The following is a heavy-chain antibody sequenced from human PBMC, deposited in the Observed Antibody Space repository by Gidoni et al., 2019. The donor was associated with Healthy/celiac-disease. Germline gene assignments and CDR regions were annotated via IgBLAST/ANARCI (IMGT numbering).Heavy chain of an antibody. V-gene: IGHV2-26*01. D-gene: IGHD6-25*01. J-gene: IGHJ6*02. Sequence: QVTLKESGPVLVKPTETLTLTCTVSGFSPSHASMGGSWIRQHPGKALEWLAHIFSNDEKSYRPSLKSRLTISKDTSKSQVGLTMTNMDPVDTATYYCARTSGAKDLYYYDGMDVWGQGTKVTVSS. CDR2: IFSNDEK. CDR3: ARTSGAKDLYYYDGMDV. CDR1: GFSPSHASMG.